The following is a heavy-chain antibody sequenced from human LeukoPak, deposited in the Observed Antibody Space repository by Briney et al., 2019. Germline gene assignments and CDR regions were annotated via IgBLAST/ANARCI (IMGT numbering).Heavy chain of an antibody. Sequence: GGSLRLSCAASGFTFNTYGMNWVRQAPGKGLEWVSAVSGSGSTTYYARSVKGRFTVSRDNSKNTLYPQMNSLRVDDTAVYYCAKSLDYGGNRDRLDFWGQGTLVTVSS. J-gene: IGHJ4*02. CDR1: GFTFNTYG. V-gene: IGHV3-23*01. D-gene: IGHD4-23*01. CDR3: AKSLDYGGNRDRLDF. CDR2: VSGSGSTT.